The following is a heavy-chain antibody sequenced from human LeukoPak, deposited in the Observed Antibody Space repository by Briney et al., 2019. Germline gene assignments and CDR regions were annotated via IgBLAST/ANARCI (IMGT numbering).Heavy chain of an antibody. CDR2: ISSSRSTI. CDR3: ARVSQTPGGRGYFDY. D-gene: IGHD2-15*01. Sequence: GGSLRLSCAASGFTFSSYSMNWVRQAPGKGLEWVAYISSSRSTIHYADSVKGRFTISRDNAKNSLYLQMNSLRAEDTAVYYCARVSQTPGGRGYFDYWGQGTLVTVSS. V-gene: IGHV3-48*01. J-gene: IGHJ4*02. CDR1: GFTFSSYS.